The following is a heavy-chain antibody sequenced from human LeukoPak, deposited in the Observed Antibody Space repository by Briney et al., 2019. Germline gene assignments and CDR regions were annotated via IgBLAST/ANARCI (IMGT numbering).Heavy chain of an antibody. Sequence: SQTLSLTCAISGDSVSSNSAAWSWIRQSQSIGLEWLGRTYYRSKWYNDYAVSVKSRITINPDTSKNQFSLQLNSVTPEDTAVYYCARGGYSSGWRWYYYYYYMDVWGKGTTVTVSS. D-gene: IGHD6-19*01. V-gene: IGHV6-1*01. J-gene: IGHJ6*03. CDR3: ARGGYSSGWRWYYYYYYMDV. CDR2: TYYRSKWYN. CDR1: GDSVSSNSAA.